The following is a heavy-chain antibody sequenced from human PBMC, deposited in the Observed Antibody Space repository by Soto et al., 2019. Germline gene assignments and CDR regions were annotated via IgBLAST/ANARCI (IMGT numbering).Heavy chain of an antibody. CDR2: ISTYNGNT. CDR3: ARDEVSTVHPDY. J-gene: IGHJ4*02. Sequence: QVQLVQSGAEVKKPGASVKVSCKASGYTFISYGISWVRQAPGQGLEWMGWISTYNGNTNYAQNLQGRITVTTDTPTSTAYLELRSLRSDDTAVYYCARDEVSTVHPDYWGQGTLVTVSS. V-gene: IGHV1-18*01. D-gene: IGHD4-4*01. CDR1: GYTFISYG.